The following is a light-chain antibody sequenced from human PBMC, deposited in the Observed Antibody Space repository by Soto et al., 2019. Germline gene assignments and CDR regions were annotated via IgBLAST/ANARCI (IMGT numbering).Light chain of an antibody. Sequence: EIVLTQSPATLSLSPGERATLSCRASQSVSSSYLEWYQQKPGKAPRLLIYGASIRPTGIPDRFSGSGSGTDFTLTISRLEPEDFAVYYCQQCGSTPTFGEGTKVEIK. J-gene: IGKJ1*01. CDR3: QQCGSTPT. V-gene: IGKV3-20*01. CDR2: GAS. CDR1: QSVSSSY.